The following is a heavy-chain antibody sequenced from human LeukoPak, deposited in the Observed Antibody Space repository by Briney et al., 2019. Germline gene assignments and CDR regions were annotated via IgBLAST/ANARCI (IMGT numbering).Heavy chain of an antibody. J-gene: IGHJ3*02. Sequence: ASVKVSCKASGYTFTSYDINWVRQATGQGLEWMGWMNPNSGNTGYAQKFQGRVTITRNTSISTAYMELSSLRSEDTAVYYCARLGYCSSTSCPNGFDIWGQGTMVTVSS. CDR3: ARLGYCSSTSCPNGFDI. V-gene: IGHV1-8*03. CDR1: GYTFTSYD. D-gene: IGHD2-2*01. CDR2: MNPNSGNT.